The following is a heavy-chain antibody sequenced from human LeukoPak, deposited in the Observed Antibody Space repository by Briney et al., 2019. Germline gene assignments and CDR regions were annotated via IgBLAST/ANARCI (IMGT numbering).Heavy chain of an antibody. CDR1: GASFNGDDQY. CDR3: SRGLDSRKLGY. Sequence: SETLSLTCTVSGASFNGDDQYCNWIRQSPGKGLEWIGSIHPSGMLYNNPSLESRVTMSSDTSKNQFSLNLNSVTAADTAVYFCSRGLDSRKLGYWGQGILVTVSS. J-gene: IGHJ4*02. CDR2: IHPSGML. V-gene: IGHV4-31*03. D-gene: IGHD3-22*01.